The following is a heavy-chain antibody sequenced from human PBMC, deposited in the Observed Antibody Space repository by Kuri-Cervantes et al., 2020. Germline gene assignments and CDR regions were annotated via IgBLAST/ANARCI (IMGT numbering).Heavy chain of an antibody. CDR1: GYTFTYRY. J-gene: IGHJ3*02. Sequence: SVKVSCKASGYTFTYRYLHWVRQAPGQALEWMGGIIPTFGTANYAQKFQGRVTITADESTSTAYMELSSLRSEDTAMYYCARDVPLGHDAFDIWGQGTMVTVSS. CDR3: ARDVPLGHDAFDI. CDR2: IIPTFGTA. V-gene: IGHV1-69*13. D-gene: IGHD7-27*01.